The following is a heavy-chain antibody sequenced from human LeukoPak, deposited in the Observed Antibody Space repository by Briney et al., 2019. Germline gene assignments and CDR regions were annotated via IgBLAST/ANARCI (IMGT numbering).Heavy chain of an antibody. D-gene: IGHD5-24*01. Sequence: PSETLSLTCTVSGYSISSSYYWSWIRQPPGKGLEWIGYIYYSGSTNYNPSLKSRVTISVDTSKNQFSLKLSSVTAADTAVYYCARGRDGYNSFDYWGQGTLVTVSS. V-gene: IGHV4-61*01. CDR3: ARGRDGYNSFDY. CDR2: IYYSGST. CDR1: GYSISSSYY. J-gene: IGHJ4*02.